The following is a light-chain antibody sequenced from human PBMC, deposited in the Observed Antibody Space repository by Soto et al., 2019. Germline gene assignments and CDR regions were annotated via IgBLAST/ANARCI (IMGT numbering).Light chain of an antibody. CDR1: QSISRW. Sequence: DIPMPQSPSTLSASVGDRVTITCRASQSISRWLAWYHQKPGKAPKLLISDVSTLQSGVPSRFSGSGSGTEFTLTISSLQPDDFSTYYCQQYNFYPYTFGQGTKLEI. CDR2: DVS. J-gene: IGKJ2*01. V-gene: IGKV1-5*01. CDR3: QQYNFYPYT.